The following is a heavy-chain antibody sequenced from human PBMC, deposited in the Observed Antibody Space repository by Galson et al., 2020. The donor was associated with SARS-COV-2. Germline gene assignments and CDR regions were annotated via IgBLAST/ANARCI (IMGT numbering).Heavy chain of an antibody. CDR1: VASFSGFS. J-gene: IGHJ6*02. CDR3: ARGRVGVVPAPILGLGPYYDYYAMDV. CDR2: INHSASA. V-gene: IGHV4-34*01. Sequence: ETSETLSLTCAVYVASFSGFSWSWVRQSPGKGLQWIGEINHSASANYNPFLKSRVIISVNTSKNQFSLKLTSVTAAETGVYYCARGRVGVVPAPILGLGPYYDYYAMDVWGQGTTITVSS. D-gene: IGHD2-2*01.